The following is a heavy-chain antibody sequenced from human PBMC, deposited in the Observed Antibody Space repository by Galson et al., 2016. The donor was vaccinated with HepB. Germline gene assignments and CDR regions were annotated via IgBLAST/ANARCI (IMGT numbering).Heavy chain of an antibody. CDR2: IYDRSRTT. V-gene: IGHV3-48*03. CDR1: GFTFSIYE. D-gene: IGHD3-16*01. Sequence: SLRLSCAASGFTFSIYEMNWVRLAPGKGPEWISYIYDRSRTTLYAHSVRGRFTISRDTAKNSLFLQMNNLRVEDTAVYYCATLELRPPTDYWGQGTLVTVSS. J-gene: IGHJ4*02. CDR3: ATLELRPPTDY.